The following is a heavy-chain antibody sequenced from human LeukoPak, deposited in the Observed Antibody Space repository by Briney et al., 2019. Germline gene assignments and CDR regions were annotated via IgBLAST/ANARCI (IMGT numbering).Heavy chain of an antibody. CDR3: AKTGAGYYYMDV. D-gene: IGHD7-27*01. Sequence: GGSLRLSCAASGFTFSSYGMHWVRQAPGKGLEWVSVISGGGGTTYYADSVKGRFTISRDNSKNTLYLQMNSLRAEDTAVYYCAKTGAGYYYMDVWGKGTTVTVSS. J-gene: IGHJ6*03. CDR2: ISGGGGTT. CDR1: GFTFSSYG. V-gene: IGHV3-23*01.